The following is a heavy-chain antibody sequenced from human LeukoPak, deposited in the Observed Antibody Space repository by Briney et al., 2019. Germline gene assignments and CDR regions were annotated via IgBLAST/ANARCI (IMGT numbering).Heavy chain of an antibody. D-gene: IGHD6-13*01. J-gene: IGHJ6*03. Sequence: ASVKVSCKTSGYTFTTYGISWVRQAPGQGLEWMGWINPNSGGTNYAQKFQGRVTMTRDTSISTAYMELSRLRSDDTAVYYCARARRSIAAAVRGYYYYMDVWGKGTTVTVSS. CDR3: ARARRSIAAAVRGYYYYMDV. CDR2: INPNSGGT. CDR1: GYTFTTYG. V-gene: IGHV1-2*02.